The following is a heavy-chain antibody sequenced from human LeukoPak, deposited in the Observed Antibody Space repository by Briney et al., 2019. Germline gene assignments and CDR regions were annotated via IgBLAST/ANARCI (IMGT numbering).Heavy chain of an antibody. D-gene: IGHD3-22*01. J-gene: IGHJ6*03. CDR1: GYSFTSYW. V-gene: IGHV5-51*01. Sequence: RGESLKISCKGSGYSFTSYWIGWVRQMPGKGLEWMGIIYPGDSDTRYSPSFQGPVTISADKSISTAYLQWSSLKASDTALYYCARTRLDSSGYKSDYYYMDVWGKGTTVTVSS. CDR2: IYPGDSDT. CDR3: ARTRLDSSGYKSDYYYMDV.